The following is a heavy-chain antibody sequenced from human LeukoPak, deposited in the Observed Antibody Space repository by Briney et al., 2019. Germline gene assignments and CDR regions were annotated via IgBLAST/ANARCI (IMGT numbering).Heavy chain of an antibody. D-gene: IGHD6-6*01. CDR3: ARGYSNSSGDFDY. V-gene: IGHV1-46*03. CDR1: GYTFTTYY. CDR2: INPSGGTT. Sequence: ASVKVSCKASGYTFTTYYMDWVRQAPGQGHERMGIINPSGGTTRYAQKFQGRVTMTRDTSTSTVYMELSSLRSEDTAVYYCARGYSNSSGDFDYWGQGTLVTVSS. J-gene: IGHJ4*02.